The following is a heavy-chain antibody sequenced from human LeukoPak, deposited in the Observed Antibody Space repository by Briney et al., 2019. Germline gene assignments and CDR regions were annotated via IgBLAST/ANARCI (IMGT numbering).Heavy chain of an antibody. V-gene: IGHV4-39*07. CDR1: GGSISSSSYY. J-gene: IGHJ4*02. CDR3: AILHGTGYSSDY. Sequence: SETLSLTCTVSGGSISSSSYYWGWIRQPPGKGLEWIGSIYHSGSTYYNPSLKSRVTISVDTSKNQFSLKLSSVTAADTAVYYCAILHGTGYSSDYWGQGTLVTVSS. CDR2: IYHSGST. D-gene: IGHD6-13*01.